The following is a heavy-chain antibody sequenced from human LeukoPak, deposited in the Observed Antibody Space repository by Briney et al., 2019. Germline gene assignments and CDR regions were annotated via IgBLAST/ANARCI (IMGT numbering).Heavy chain of an antibody. CDR2: IYSGGST. D-gene: IGHD3-3*01. Sequence: WGSLRLSCAASGFTISSNYMSWVRQAPGKGLEWVSVIYSGGSTYYADSVKGRFTISRDNSKNTLYLQMNSLRAEDTAVYYCARGFLGVVTYDYWGQGTLVTVSS. V-gene: IGHV3-53*01. CDR1: GFTISSNY. J-gene: IGHJ4*02. CDR3: ARGFLGVVTYDY.